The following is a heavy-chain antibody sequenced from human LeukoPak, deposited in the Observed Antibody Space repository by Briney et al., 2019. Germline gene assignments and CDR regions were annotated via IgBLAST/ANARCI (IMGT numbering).Heavy chain of an antibody. CDR2: TYHSGNT. CDR1: GYSLTSGYY. Sequence: PSETLSLTCTVSGYSLTSGYYWGFIRQPPGKGLEWIGSTYHSGNTYFNPSLKSRVTISVDTSKNQFSLKMTSVTAADTAFYYCARAGSGYIAYFDYWGQGTLVPVSS. V-gene: IGHV4-38-2*02. D-gene: IGHD5-12*01. CDR3: ARAGSGYIAYFDY. J-gene: IGHJ4*02.